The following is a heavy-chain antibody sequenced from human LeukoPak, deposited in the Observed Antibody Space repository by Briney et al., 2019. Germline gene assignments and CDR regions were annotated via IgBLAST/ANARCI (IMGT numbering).Heavy chain of an antibody. Sequence: GGSLRLSCAASGFIFSSYAMSWVRQAPGKGLEWVSAISGRGANTYHADSVKGRFTISRDNSKNTLYLQMNSLRAEDTAVYYCARAPRGRDGYNPYYFDYWGQGTLVTFSS. J-gene: IGHJ4*02. D-gene: IGHD5-24*01. V-gene: IGHV3-23*01. CDR1: GFIFSSYA. CDR2: ISGRGANT. CDR3: ARAPRGRDGYNPYYFDY.